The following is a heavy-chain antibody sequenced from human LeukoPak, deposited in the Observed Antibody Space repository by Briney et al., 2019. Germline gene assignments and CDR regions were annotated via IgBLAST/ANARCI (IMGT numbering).Heavy chain of an antibody. CDR1: GGSISSYY. CDR3: AREVDYDYVWGSYRTLDY. Sequence: SETLSLTCTVSGGSISSYYWSWIRQPAEKGLEWIGRIYTSGSTNYNPSLKSRVTMSVDTSKNQFSLKLSSVTAADTAVYYCAREVDYDYVWGSYRTLDYWDQGTLVTVSS. D-gene: IGHD3-16*02. J-gene: IGHJ4*02. V-gene: IGHV4-4*07. CDR2: IYTSGST.